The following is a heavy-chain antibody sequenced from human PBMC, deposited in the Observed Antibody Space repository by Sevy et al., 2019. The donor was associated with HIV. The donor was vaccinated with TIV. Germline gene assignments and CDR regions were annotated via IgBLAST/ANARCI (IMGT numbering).Heavy chain of an antibody. CDR1: GGSFSGYY. V-gene: IGHV4-34*01. Sequence: SETLSLTCAVYGGSFSGYYWSWIGQPPGKGLEWIGEINHSGSTNYNPSLKSRVTISVDTSKNQFSLKLSSVTAADTAVYYCARGALPGDYGAFDIWGQGTMVTVSS. CDR2: INHSGST. J-gene: IGHJ3*02. D-gene: IGHD4-17*01. CDR3: ARGALPGDYGAFDI.